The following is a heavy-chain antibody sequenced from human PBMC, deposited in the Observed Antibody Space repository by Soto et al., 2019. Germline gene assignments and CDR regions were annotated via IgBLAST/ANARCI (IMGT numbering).Heavy chain of an antibody. CDR1: GFTVSSNY. CDR3: ARGRPTGFDL. CDR2: IYSGGST. Sequence: DVQLVESGGGLIQPGGSLRLSCAASGFTVSSNYMNWVRQAPGKGLEWVSVIYSGGSTYYANSVRGRFIISRDNSNNTLYLQMNSLRAEDTAVYYCARGRPTGFDLWGRGTLVTVSS. V-gene: IGHV3-53*01. J-gene: IGHJ2*01.